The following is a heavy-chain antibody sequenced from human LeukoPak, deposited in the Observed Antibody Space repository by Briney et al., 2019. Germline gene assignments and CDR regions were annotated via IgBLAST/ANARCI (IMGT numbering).Heavy chain of an antibody. CDR3: AKKRGSNFGAFDY. CDR1: GFTFSSYA. J-gene: IGHJ4*02. Sequence: TGGSLRLSCAASGFTFSSYAMHWVRQAPGKGLEWVSSISGSGDNTYYADSVKGRFTISRDNSKNTLYVQMNSLRAEDTAVYYCAKKRGSNFGAFDYWGQGTLVTVSS. CDR2: ISGSGDNT. V-gene: IGHV3-23*01. D-gene: IGHD5-18*01.